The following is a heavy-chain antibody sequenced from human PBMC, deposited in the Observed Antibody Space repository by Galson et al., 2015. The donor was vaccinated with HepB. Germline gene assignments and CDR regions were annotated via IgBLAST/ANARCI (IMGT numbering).Heavy chain of an antibody. CDR2: INAGNGNT. CDR3: ARVGEASSDFWRGYYPDTVDY. Sequence: SVKVSCKASGYSFPTFAMHWLRQAPGQSLEWLGWINAGNGNTKYSQRFQDRVTITRDTSATTAYMELSSLTSKDTAVYYCARVGEASSDFWRGYYPDTVDYWGQGTLVTVSS. V-gene: IGHV1-3*01. J-gene: IGHJ4*02. D-gene: IGHD3-3*01. CDR1: GYSFPTFA.